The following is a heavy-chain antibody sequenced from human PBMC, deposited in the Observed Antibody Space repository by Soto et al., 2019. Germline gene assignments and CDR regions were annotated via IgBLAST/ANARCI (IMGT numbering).Heavy chain of an antibody. J-gene: IGHJ4*02. Sequence: QVQLVQSGAEEKKPGASVKVSCKASGYTFTSYAMHWVRQAPGQRLEWMGWINDGNGNTKYSQKFQGRVTSTRETSASTAYMELSTLRSEDTAVYYCARDPGWNYAYWGQGTLVTVSS. CDR2: INDGNGNT. CDR1: GYTFTSYA. CDR3: ARDPGWNYAY. V-gene: IGHV1-3*05. D-gene: IGHD1-7*01.